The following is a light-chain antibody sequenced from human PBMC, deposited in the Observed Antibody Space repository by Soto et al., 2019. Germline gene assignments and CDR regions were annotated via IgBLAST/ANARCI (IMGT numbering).Light chain of an antibody. CDR3: SSYTSSRTLV. Sequence: QSVLTQPASVSGSPGQSITISCTGTSSDVGSYNYVSWYQQHPGKAPKLMIYEVSDRPSGISSRFSGSKSGNTASLTISGLQTEDEADYYCSSYTSSRTLVFGTGTKVTVL. V-gene: IGLV2-14*01. J-gene: IGLJ1*01. CDR2: EVS. CDR1: SSDVGSYNY.